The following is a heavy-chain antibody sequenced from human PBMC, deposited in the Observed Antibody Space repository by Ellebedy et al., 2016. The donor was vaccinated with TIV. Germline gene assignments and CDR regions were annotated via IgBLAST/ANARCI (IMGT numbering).Heavy chain of an antibody. CDR3: ARVAYCGGDCYSPDYYGMDV. V-gene: IGHV3-33*01. D-gene: IGHD2-21*02. J-gene: IGHJ6*02. CDR1: GFTFSSYG. CDR2: IWYDGSNK. Sequence: GESLKISCAASGFTFSSYGMHWVRQAPGKGLEWVAVIWYDGSNKYYADSVKGRFTISRDNSKNTLYLQMNSLRAEDTAVYYCARVAYCGGDCYSPDYYGMDVWGQGTTVTVSS.